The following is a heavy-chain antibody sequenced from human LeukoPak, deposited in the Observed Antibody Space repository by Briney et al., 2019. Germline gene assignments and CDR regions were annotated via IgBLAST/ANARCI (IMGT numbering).Heavy chain of an antibody. Sequence: SVKVSCKASGGTFSSYAISWVRQAPGQGLEWMGRIIPIFGTANYAQKSQGRVTITTDESTSTAYMELSSLRSEDTAVYYCASKPRRYSGYVGEDAFDIWGQGTMVTVSS. CDR3: ASKPRRYSGYVGEDAFDI. CDR1: GGTFSSYA. CDR2: IIPIFGTA. V-gene: IGHV1-69*05. D-gene: IGHD5-12*01. J-gene: IGHJ3*02.